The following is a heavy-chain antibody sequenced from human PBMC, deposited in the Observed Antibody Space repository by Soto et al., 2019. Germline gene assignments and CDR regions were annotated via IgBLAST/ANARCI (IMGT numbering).Heavy chain of an antibody. Sequence: QSQTLSLTCAISGDSVSSNSAAWNWIRQSPSRGLEWLGRTYYRSKWYNDYAVSVKSRITINPDTSKNQFSLQLNSVTPEDTAVYYCARDKEDYYGSGSYYLDYWGQGTLVTVSS. J-gene: IGHJ4*02. CDR3: ARDKEDYYGSGSYYLDY. V-gene: IGHV6-1*01. D-gene: IGHD3-10*01. CDR2: TYYRSKWYN. CDR1: GDSVSSNSAA.